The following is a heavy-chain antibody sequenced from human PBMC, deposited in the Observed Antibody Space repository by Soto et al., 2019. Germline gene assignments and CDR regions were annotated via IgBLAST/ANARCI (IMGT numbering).Heavy chain of an antibody. D-gene: IGHD3-22*01. CDR3: ARGVSTDYYENFDY. CDR2: IYYSGST. J-gene: IGHJ4*02. V-gene: IGHV4-59*01. Sequence: SETLSLTCTVSGGSISSYYWSWIRQPPGKGLEWIGYIYYSGSTNYNPSLKSRVTISVDTSKNQFSLKLSSVTAADTAVYYCARGVSTDYYENFDYWGQGTLVTVSS. CDR1: GGSISSYY.